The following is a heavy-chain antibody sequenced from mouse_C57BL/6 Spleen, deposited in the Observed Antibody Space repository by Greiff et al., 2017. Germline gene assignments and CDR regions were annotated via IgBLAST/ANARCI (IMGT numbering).Heavy chain of an antibody. CDR1: GYTFTSYW. CDR2: INPSSGYT. D-gene: IGHD2-4*01. Sequence: QVQLKESGAELAKPGASVKLSCKASGYTFTSYWMHWVKQRPGQGLEWIGYINPSSGYTKYNQKFKDKATLTADKSSSTAYMQLSSLTYEDSAVYYCARPYDYDVAWFAYWGQGTLVTVSA. J-gene: IGHJ3*01. V-gene: IGHV1-7*01. CDR3: ARPYDYDVAWFAY.